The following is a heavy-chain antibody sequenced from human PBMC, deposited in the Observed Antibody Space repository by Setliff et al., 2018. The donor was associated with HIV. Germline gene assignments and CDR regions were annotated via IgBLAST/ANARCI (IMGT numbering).Heavy chain of an antibody. CDR3: ARGCGGGGACFYFDF. J-gene: IGHJ4*02. D-gene: IGHD3-16*01. V-gene: IGHV3-30*03. Sequence: GGSLRLSCVASGFTFVSYGFHWVRQTPDKGLEWVGILSHDETIEHYADSVRGRFTISRDNSKKTVYLQMNSLRAEDTATYHCARGCGGGGACFYFDFWGQGTVVTVSS. CDR2: LSHDETIE. CDR1: GFTFVSYG.